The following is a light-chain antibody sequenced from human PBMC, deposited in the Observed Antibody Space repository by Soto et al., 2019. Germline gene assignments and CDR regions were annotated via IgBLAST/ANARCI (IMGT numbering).Light chain of an antibody. Sequence: QSVLTQPPSVSAAPGQTVTISCSGSSSNIGNNYVSWYQHLPGTAPKLLIYDNTKRPSGIPDRFSGSKSGTSATLGITGLQTGDEADYYCGTWDSSLSAVVFGGGTKLTVL. CDR2: DNT. CDR1: SSNIGNNY. V-gene: IGLV1-51*01. CDR3: GTWDSSLSAVV. J-gene: IGLJ2*01.